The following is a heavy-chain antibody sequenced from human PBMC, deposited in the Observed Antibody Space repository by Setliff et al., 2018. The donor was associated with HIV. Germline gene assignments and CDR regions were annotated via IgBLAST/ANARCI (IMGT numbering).Heavy chain of an antibody. J-gene: IGHJ3*02. D-gene: IGHD2-15*01. CDR3: AREHCSGGSCNGFDI. CDR1: GGSISTSY. V-gene: IGHV4-4*09. CDR2: IYISGTT. Sequence: SETLSLTCTVSGGSISTSYWNWIRQPPGKGLEWIAYIYISGTTNYNPSLKSRVTISLDTSRNQFSLKLGSVTAADTAMYYGAREHCSGGSCNGFDIWGQGTMVTVSS.